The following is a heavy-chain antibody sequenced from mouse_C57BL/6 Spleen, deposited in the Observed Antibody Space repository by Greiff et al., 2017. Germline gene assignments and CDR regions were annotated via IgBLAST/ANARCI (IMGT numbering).Heavy chain of an antibody. Sequence: GQLQQPGAELVRPGSSVKLSCKASGYTFTSYWMHWVKQRPIQGLEWIGNIDPSDSETHYNQKFKDKATLTVDKSSSTAYMQLSSLTSEDSAVYYCANYYGSSWFAYWGQGTLVTVSA. CDR1: GYTFTSYW. CDR2: IDPSDSET. D-gene: IGHD1-1*01. V-gene: IGHV1-52*01. J-gene: IGHJ3*01. CDR3: ANYYGSSWFAY.